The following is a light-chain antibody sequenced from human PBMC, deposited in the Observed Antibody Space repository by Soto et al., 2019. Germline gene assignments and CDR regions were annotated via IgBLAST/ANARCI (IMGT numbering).Light chain of an antibody. CDR1: QSVFYSSNNNNY. CDR3: QHYYSAPYT. V-gene: IGKV4-1*01. J-gene: IGKJ2*01. Sequence: DIVMTQSPDTLAVSLGERATINCRSSQSVFYSSNNNNYLAWYQQKPGQPPKLLIYWASTRESGVPDRFSGSGSGTDFTLTISSLQTEDVAVYYCQHYYSAPYTFGQGTKLEIK. CDR2: WAS.